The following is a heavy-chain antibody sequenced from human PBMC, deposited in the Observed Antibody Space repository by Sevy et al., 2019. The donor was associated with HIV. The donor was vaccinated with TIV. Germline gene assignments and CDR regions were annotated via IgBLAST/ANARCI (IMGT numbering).Heavy chain of an antibody. CDR2: IFRSGDVT. CDR1: GFTFSSYA. CDR3: AGARYDSSGSFDAFDI. Sequence: GWSLRLSCTASGFTFSSYAMNWVRQAPGKGLEWVSTIFRSGDVTYYADSVKGRFTISRDNSRNTLYLQMNSLRAEDTAVYYCAGARYDSSGSFDAFDIWGQGTMVTVSS. V-gene: IGHV3-23*01. J-gene: IGHJ3*02. D-gene: IGHD3-22*01.